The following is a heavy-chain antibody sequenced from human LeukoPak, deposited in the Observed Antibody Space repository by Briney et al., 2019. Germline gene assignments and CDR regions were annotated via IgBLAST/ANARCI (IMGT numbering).Heavy chain of an antibody. CDR3: AKAAEGVVVPAAGFDS. Sequence: GGSLRLTCAASGFTFDNYAMHWVRQAPGKGLEWVSHITWDGNIAYYADSVKGRFTISRDNSKNSMFLQMDRLRPDDTALYYCAKAAEGVVVPAAGFDSWGQGTLVTVSS. CDR2: ITWDGNIA. D-gene: IGHD2-2*01. V-gene: IGHV3-43D*04. CDR1: GFTFDNYA. J-gene: IGHJ4*02.